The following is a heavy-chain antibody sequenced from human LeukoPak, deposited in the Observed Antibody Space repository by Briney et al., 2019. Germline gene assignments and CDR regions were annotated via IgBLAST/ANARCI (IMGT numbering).Heavy chain of an antibody. CDR3: ARALPAMVPDY. CDR2: IRYDGGNK. Sequence: PGGSLRLSCAASGFTFSTYGMHWVRQATGKGLEWLAVIRYDGGNKYYGDSVRGRFTISRDNSKNTLYLQMNSLRAEDTAMYHCARALPAMVPDYWGQGTLLTVSS. CDR1: GFTFSTYG. V-gene: IGHV3-33*01. J-gene: IGHJ4*02. D-gene: IGHD5-18*01.